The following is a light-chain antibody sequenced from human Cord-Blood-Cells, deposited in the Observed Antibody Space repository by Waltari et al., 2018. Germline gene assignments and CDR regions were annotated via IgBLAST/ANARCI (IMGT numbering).Light chain of an antibody. CDR2: VAS. V-gene: IGKV3-15*01. CDR3: QQYNNWPRT. J-gene: IGKJ1*01. Sequence: IVMTQSPATLSVSPGERATLSCRASQSVSSNLAWYQQKPGQAPRLLIYVASTRATGIPAGFSGSGSGTEFTLTISSLQSEDFAVYYCQQYNNWPRTFGQGTKVEIK. CDR1: QSVSSN.